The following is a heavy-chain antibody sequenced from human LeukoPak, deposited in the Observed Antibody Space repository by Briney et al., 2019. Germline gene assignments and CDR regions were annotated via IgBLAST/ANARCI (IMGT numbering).Heavy chain of an antibody. J-gene: IGHJ5*01. CDR2: IYPGDSES. CDR3: ARNVRFLEWFWFDS. V-gene: IGHV5-51*01. Sequence: PGESLKISCKGSGYSFTSYWIGWVRQMPGKGLEWMGIIYPGDSESRYSPSFQGQVTISADKSISTAYVQWSSLKASDTAMYYCARNVRFLEWFWFDSWGQGTLVTVSS. D-gene: IGHD3-3*01. CDR1: GYSFTSYW.